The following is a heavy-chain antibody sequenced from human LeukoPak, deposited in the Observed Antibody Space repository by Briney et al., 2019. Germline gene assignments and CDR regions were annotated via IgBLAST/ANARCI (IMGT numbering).Heavy chain of an antibody. CDR2: ISYDGSNK. CDR1: GFTFSSYG. V-gene: IGHV3-30*18. Sequence: GGSLRLSCAASGFTFSSYGMHWVRQAPGKGLEWVAVISYDGSNKYYADSVKGRFTISRDNSKNTLYLQMNSLRAEDTAVYYCAKDRLRIVVVVAAKFDYWGQGTLVTVSS. J-gene: IGHJ4*02. CDR3: AKDRLRIVVVVAAKFDY. D-gene: IGHD2-15*01.